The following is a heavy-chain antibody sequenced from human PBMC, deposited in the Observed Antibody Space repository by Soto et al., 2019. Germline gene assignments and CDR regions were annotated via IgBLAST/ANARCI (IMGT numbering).Heavy chain of an antibody. CDR1: VGSFTSTNW. CDR3: ASRDPGTSVDY. D-gene: IGHD1-7*01. Sequence: QVQLQESGPGLVKPSGTLSLTCAVSVGSFTSTNWWPWVRQPPGQGLEGIGEIYRTGSTNYNPSLKSLVTISLDKSENQFSLKVTSLTAADTAVYYCASRDPGTSVDYWGQGTLVTVSS. V-gene: IGHV4-4*02. CDR2: IYRTGST. J-gene: IGHJ4*02.